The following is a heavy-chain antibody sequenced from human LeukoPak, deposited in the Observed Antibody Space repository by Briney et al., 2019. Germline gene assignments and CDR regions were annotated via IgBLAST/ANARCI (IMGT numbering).Heavy chain of an antibody. CDR3: AKAPVTTCSGAYCYPFDY. D-gene: IGHD2-15*01. J-gene: IGHJ4*02. CDR2: ISSSGSTI. V-gene: IGHV3-48*03. Sequence: SRGSLRLSCAASGFTFSSYEMNWVRQAPGKGLEWVSYISSSGSTIYYADSVKGRFTISRDSSKNTLYLQMNSLRAGDAAVYYCAKAPVTTCSGAYCYPFDYWSQGTLVTVSS. CDR1: GFTFSSYE.